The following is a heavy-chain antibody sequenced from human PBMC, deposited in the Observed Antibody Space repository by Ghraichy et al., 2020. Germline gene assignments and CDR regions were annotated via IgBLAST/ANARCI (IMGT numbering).Heavy chain of an antibody. CDR2: IHHTGST. Sequence: SETMSLTCIVSGYSISSGYYWGWIRQPPGKGLEWIGSIHHTGSTYHNPSLKSRVTMSMDTSKNQFSLKLTSVTAADTAVYYCAKGSGWHESDYFDYWGQGTLVTVSA. CDR1: GYSISSGYY. CDR3: AKGSGWHESDYFDY. J-gene: IGHJ4*02. D-gene: IGHD6-19*01. V-gene: IGHV4-38-2*02.